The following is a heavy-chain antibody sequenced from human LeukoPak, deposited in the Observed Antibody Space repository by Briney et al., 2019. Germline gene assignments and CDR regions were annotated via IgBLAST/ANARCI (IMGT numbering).Heavy chain of an antibody. CDR2: IYYSGST. Sequence: PSETLSLTCTVSGGSISSSSYYWGWIRQPPGKGLEWIGSIYYSGSTYYNPSLKSRVTISVDTSKNQFSLKLSSVTAADTAVYYCARDSVYYYDSSGYFPARNAFDIWGQGTMVTVSS. CDR3: ARDSVYYYDSSGYFPARNAFDI. J-gene: IGHJ3*02. V-gene: IGHV4-39*07. D-gene: IGHD3-22*01. CDR1: GGSISSSSYY.